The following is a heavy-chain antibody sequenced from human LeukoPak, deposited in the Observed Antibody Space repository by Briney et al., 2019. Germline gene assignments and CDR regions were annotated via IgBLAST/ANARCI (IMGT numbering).Heavy chain of an antibody. Sequence: SGTLSLTCSVSGASIGSFYWSWIRQTPGKGLEWIGYVYDGGKIYYNPSLKGRVTISVDTSNNQFSMKLRSVTAADTAVYYCARGGPRTDDYNFDYWGQATLVSV. CDR1: GASIGSFY. CDR3: ARGGPRTDDYNFDY. J-gene: IGHJ4*02. CDR2: VYDGGKI. D-gene: IGHD5-24*01. V-gene: IGHV4-59*01.